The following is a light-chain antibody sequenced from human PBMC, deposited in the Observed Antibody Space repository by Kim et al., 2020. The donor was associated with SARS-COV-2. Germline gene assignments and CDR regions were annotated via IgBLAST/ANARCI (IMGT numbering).Light chain of an antibody. V-gene: IGLV1-40*01. CDR2: NNN. Sequence: GQRVTISCTGSSSNIGAGYDVHWYQQLPGTAPKLLIYNNNNRPSEVPDRFSGSKSGTSASLAITGLRAEDEADYYCQSYDSSLSGVFGGGTKVTVL. J-gene: IGLJ6*01. CDR3: QSYDSSLSGV. CDR1: SSNIGAGYD.